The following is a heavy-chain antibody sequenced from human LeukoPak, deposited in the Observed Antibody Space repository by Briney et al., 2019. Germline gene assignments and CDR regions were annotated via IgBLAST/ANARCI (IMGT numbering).Heavy chain of an antibody. J-gene: IGHJ4*02. D-gene: IGHD3-10*01. CDR2: ISGSGDST. CDR3: AKGRTVRGVIALWY. V-gene: IGHV3-23*01. Sequence: GGSLRLSCAASGFTFSSYAMSWVRQAPGKGLEWVSGISGSGDSTYYADSVKGRFTISRDNSKNTLYLQMNSLRAEDTAVYYCAKGRTVRGVIALWYWGQGTLVTVSP. CDR1: GFTFSSYA.